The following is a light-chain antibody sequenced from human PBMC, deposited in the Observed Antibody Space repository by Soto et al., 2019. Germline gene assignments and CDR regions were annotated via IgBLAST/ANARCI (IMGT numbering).Light chain of an antibody. CDR1: QSVSSS. Sequence: EVVMTQSPVTLSVSPGERATLFCRASQSVSSSLAWYQQKPGQAPRLLIYGASTRATGIPARFSGSGSGTEFTLTISSLQSEDFAVYYCQQYSNWPPTTFGQGTRLEIK. J-gene: IGKJ5*01. CDR3: QQYSNWPPTT. CDR2: GAS. V-gene: IGKV3-15*01.